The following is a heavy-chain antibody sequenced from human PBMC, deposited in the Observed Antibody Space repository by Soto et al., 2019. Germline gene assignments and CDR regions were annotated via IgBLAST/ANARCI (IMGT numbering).Heavy chain of an antibody. J-gene: IGHJ6*03. Sequence: GSLRLSCAASGFTFSSYWMSWVRQAPGKGLEWVANIKQDGSEKYYVDSVKGRFTISRDNAKNSLYLQMNSLRAEDTAVYYCARAKNYFNYYYYMDVWGKGTTVTVSS. D-gene: IGHD1-7*01. CDR1: GFTFSSYW. CDR3: ARAKNYFNYYYYMDV. V-gene: IGHV3-7*01. CDR2: IKQDGSEK.